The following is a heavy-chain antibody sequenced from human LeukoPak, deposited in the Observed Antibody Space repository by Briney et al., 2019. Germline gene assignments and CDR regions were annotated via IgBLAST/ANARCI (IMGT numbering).Heavy chain of an antibody. J-gene: IGHJ4*02. CDR3: ASGPPFLKYFEY. CDR1: GFTFITYV. Sequence: PGGALILSCSTYGFTFITYVRNRFPRTPGKGQEWVSTISVGAEYIFYADSVKGRFTISRDDSNHALYLQMHSLRAEDTALYYCASGPPFLKYFEYWGQGTLVTVSS. V-gene: IGHV3-23*01. D-gene: IGHD3-3*01. CDR2: ISVGAEYI.